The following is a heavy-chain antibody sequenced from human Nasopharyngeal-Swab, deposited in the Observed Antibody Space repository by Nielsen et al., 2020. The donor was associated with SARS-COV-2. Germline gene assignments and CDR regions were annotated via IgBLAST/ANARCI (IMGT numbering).Heavy chain of an antibody. CDR2: MSNDGNYK. D-gene: IGHD2-15*01. Sequence: GGSLRLSYAGSGFTFSSYGMNWVRQAPGKGLEWVAVMSNDGNYKFYADSVKGRFTISRDNSKNTLYLQMNSLRAEDTAVYYCARDNGYCSGDACYLGGWLDPWGQGTLVTVSS. CDR3: ARDNGYCSGDACYLGGWLDP. CDR1: GFTFSSYG. V-gene: IGHV3-30*03. J-gene: IGHJ5*02.